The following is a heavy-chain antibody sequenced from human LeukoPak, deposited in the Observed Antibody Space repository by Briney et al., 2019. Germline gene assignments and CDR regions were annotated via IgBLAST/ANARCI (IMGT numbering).Heavy chain of an antibody. CDR3: ARGYYTMDV. V-gene: IGHV4-34*01. Sequence: SETLSLTCAVYGGSFSGYYWSWIRQPPGKGLEWIGEINHSGSTNYNPSLKSRVTISVDTSKNQFSLRLNSVTAAVTAVFYCARGYYTMDVWGQGTTVTVSS. CDR1: GGSFSGYY. J-gene: IGHJ6*02. CDR2: INHSGST.